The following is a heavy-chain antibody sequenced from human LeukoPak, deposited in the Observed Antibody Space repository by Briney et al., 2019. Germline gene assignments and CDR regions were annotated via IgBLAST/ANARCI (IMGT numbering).Heavy chain of an antibody. CDR3: ARERIQLWLIEHAFDI. V-gene: IGHV3-21*01. Sequence: GGSLRLSCAASGFTFSSYSMNWVRQAPGKELEWVSSISSSSSYIYYADSVKGRFTISRDNAKNSLYLQMNSLRAEDTAVYYCARERIQLWLIEHAFDIWGQGTMVTVSS. CDR2: ISSSSSYI. D-gene: IGHD5-18*01. J-gene: IGHJ3*02. CDR1: GFTFSSYS.